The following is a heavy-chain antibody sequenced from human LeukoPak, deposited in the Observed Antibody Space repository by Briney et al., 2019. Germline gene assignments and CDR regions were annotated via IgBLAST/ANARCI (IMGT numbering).Heavy chain of an antibody. CDR1: GFTFSSYA. V-gene: IGHV3-23*01. J-gene: IGHJ3*02. D-gene: IGHD4-17*01. CDR3: ATYYGDYDAFDI. CDR2: ISGSGGST. Sequence: GGSLRLSCAASGFTFSSYAMSWVRQAPGKGLEWVSAISGSGGSTYYADSVKGRFTISRDNSKNTLYLQRNSLRAEDTAVYYCATYYGDYDAFDIWGQGTMVTVSS.